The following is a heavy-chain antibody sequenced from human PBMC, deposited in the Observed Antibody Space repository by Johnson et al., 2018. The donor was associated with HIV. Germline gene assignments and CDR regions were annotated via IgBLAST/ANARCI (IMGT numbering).Heavy chain of an antibody. CDR1: GFTFSSYA. Sequence: QMLLVESGGGLVQPGGSLRLSCAASGFTFSSYAMSWVRQAPGKGLEWVAVISYDGSNKYYADSVKGRFTISRDNDKNTLYLQMNSPSPEDTGVYHCARDRHGSGRPNAFDLWGRGTKVTV. D-gene: IGHD3-10*01. CDR2: ISYDGSNK. CDR3: ARDRHGSGRPNAFDL. V-gene: IGHV3-30*04. J-gene: IGHJ3*01.